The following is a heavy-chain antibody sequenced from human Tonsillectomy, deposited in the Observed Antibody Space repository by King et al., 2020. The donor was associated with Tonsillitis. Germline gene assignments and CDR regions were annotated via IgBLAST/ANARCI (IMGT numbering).Heavy chain of an antibody. D-gene: IGHD3-10*01. CDR1: GFTFSSYT. J-gene: IGHJ3*02. CDR2: INDGGGTT. Sequence: VQLVESGGGLVHSGGSLRLACAASGFTFSSYTMSWVRQVPGKGLEWVSTINDGGGTTYYTDSVKGRFTISRDNFRNTLFLQMNSLGPEDTAMYYCAQGTMFRGAHYQSDAFGIRGQGTMVTVSS. CDR3: AQGTMFRGAHYQSDAFGI. V-gene: IGHV3-23*04.